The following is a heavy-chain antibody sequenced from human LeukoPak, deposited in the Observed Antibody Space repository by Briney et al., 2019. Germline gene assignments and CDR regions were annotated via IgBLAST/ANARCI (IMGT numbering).Heavy chain of an antibody. CDR2: LNPNSGNA. CDR3: ARDGHYYFMDV. Sequence: ASVKVSCTASGSPFTRYDINWVRQATGQGLEWLGWLNPNSGNAGSAEMLQGRVTMTTDTSTSTAYMELRSLRSDDAAVYYWARDGHYYFMDVWGKGTTVTVSS. CDR1: GSPFTRYD. V-gene: IGHV1-8*01. J-gene: IGHJ6*03.